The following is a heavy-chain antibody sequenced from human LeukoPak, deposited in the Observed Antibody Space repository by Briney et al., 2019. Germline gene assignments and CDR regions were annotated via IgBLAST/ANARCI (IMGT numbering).Heavy chain of an antibody. CDR1: GGSISSGGYY. Sequence: SQTLSLTCTVSGGSISSGGYYWSWIRQPPGKGLEWIGYIYHSGSTYYNPSLKSRVTISVDRSKNQFSLKLSSVTAADTAVYYCARDSTALRAAPFDYWGQGTLVTVSS. V-gene: IGHV4-30-2*01. CDR2: IYHSGST. D-gene: IGHD4-17*01. J-gene: IGHJ4*02. CDR3: ARDSTALRAAPFDY.